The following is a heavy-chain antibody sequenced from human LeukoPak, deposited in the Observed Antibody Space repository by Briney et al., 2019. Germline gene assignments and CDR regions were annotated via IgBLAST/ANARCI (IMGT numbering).Heavy chain of an antibody. CDR3: ARERHDGVVMIKYYYYYYMDV. CDR2: IYSGGST. J-gene: IGHJ6*03. CDR1: GFTVSSNY. Sequence: GGSLRLSCAASGFTVSSNYMSWVRQAPGKGLEWVSVIYSGGSTYYADSVKGRFTISRDNSKNTLYLQMNSLRAEDTAVYYCARERHDGVVMIKYYYYYYMDVWGKGTTVTVSS. D-gene: IGHD2-8*01. V-gene: IGHV3-66*02.